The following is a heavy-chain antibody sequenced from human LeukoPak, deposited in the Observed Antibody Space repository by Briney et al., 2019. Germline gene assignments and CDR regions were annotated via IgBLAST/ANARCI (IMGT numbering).Heavy chain of an antibody. CDR2: FDPEDGET. CDR1: GYTLTELS. D-gene: IGHD5-18*01. V-gene: IGHV1-24*01. J-gene: IGHJ4*02. Sequence: ASVKVSCTVSGYTLTELSMHWVRQAPGKGLEWMGGFDPEDGETIYAQKFQGRVTMTEDTSTDTAYMELSSLRSEDTAVYYCATLPVDTAMVTRELDYWGQGTLVTVSS. CDR3: ATLPVDTAMVTRELDY.